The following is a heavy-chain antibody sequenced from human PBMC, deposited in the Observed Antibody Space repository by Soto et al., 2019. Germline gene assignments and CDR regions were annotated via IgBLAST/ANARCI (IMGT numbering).Heavy chain of an antibody. CDR3: ARVVIVVVVALDY. CDR1: GFTFSSYW. J-gene: IGHJ4*02. CDR2: IKQDGSEK. V-gene: IGHV3-7*01. D-gene: IGHD2-15*01. Sequence: GGSLRLSCAASGFTFSSYWMSWVRQAPGKGLEWVANIKQDGSEKYYVDSVKGRFTISRDNAKNSLYLQMNSLRAEDTAVYYCARVVIVVVVALDYWGQGTLVTVSS.